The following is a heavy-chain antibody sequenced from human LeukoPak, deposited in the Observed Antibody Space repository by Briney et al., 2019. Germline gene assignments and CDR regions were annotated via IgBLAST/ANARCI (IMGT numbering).Heavy chain of an antibody. D-gene: IGHD6-6*01. CDR2: IYSGGST. CDR1: GFTVSSNY. V-gene: IGHV3-53*01. J-gene: IGHJ6*03. CDR3: ARETAIAARPYYYMDV. Sequence: GGSLRLSCAASGFTVSSNYMSWVRQAPGKGLEWVSVIYSGGSTYYADSVRGRFTISRDNSKNTLYLQMNSLRAEDTAVYYCARETAIAARPYYYMDVWGKGTTVTVSS.